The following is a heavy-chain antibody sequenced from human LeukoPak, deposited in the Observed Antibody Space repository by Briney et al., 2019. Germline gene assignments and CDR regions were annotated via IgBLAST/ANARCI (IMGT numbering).Heavy chain of an antibody. J-gene: IGHJ4*02. D-gene: IGHD3-3*01. CDR1: GFTVSSNY. V-gene: IGHV3-53*01. CDR3: ARALIHITIFGVVIAFDY. Sequence: GGSLRLSCAASGFTVSSNYMSWVRQAPGKGLEWVSVIYSGGSTYYADSVKGRFTISRDNSKNTLYLQMNSLRAEDTAVYYCARALIHITIFGVVIAFDYWGQGTLVTVSS. CDR2: IYSGGST.